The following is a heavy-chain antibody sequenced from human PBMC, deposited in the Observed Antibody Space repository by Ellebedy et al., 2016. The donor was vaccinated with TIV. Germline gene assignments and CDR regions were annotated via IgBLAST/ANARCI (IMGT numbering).Heavy chain of an antibody. CDR2: ITGSSSNT. D-gene: IGHD6-13*01. J-gene: IGHJ4*02. CDR1: GFTFSICG. Sequence: GGSLRLSXAASGFTFSICGMAWVRQAPGKGLEYVSGITGSSSNTYYADSVKGRFTISRDNAKNSVYLEMNSLRLEDTAFYYCASSGFGSSYFGPQEYWGQGTQVTVS. CDR3: ASSGFGSSYFGPQEY. V-gene: IGHV3-23*01.